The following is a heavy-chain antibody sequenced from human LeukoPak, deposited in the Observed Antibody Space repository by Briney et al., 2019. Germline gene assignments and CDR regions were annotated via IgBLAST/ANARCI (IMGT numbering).Heavy chain of an antibody. CDR2: TYYRSHWYN. J-gene: IGHJ3*02. CDR3: ARFLELGIRGGAFDI. CDR1: GDSVSSNSAA. Sequence: SQTLSLTCAISGDSVSSNSAAWNWIRQSPSRGLEWLGRTYYRSHWYNDYTVSVKSRISIGPDTSKNEFSLHLNSVTPEDTAVYYCARFLELGIRGGAFDIWGQGTMVTVSS. D-gene: IGHD7-27*01. V-gene: IGHV6-1*01.